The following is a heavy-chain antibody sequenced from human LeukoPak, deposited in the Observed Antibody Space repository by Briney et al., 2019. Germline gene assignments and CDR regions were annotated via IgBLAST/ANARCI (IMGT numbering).Heavy chain of an antibody. Sequence: SGTLSLTCAVSGGSVSSDNWWSWVRQPPGKGLEWIGEIYHSGSTNYNPSLKSRVTISVDKSNNQLSLRLNSVTAADTAVYYCARGAYYYDSSGYPFDYWGQGTLVTVSS. J-gene: IGHJ4*02. D-gene: IGHD3-22*01. CDR2: IYHSGST. V-gene: IGHV4-4*02. CDR3: ARGAYYYDSSGYPFDY. CDR1: GGSVSSDNW.